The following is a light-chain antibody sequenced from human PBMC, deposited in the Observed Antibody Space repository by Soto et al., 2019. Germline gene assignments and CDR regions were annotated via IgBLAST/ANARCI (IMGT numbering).Light chain of an antibody. CDR3: CSYTGNRTHYV. J-gene: IGLJ1*01. V-gene: IGLV2-23*01. CDR2: EGS. Sequence: QSALTQPASVSGSPGQSITISCTGTSSDVGRYNLVSWYQQHPGKAPKLMIFEGSKRPSGVSNRFSGSKSGSTASLTISGLQAEDEADYYCCSYTGNRTHYVFGTGTKLTVL. CDR1: SSDVGRYNL.